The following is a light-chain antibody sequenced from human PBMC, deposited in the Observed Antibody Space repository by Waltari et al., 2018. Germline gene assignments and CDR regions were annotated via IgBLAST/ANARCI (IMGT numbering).Light chain of an antibody. Sequence: EIVFTQSPAILSFSPGERATRSCRASQSFGTYLAWYQQRPGQSPRLLISDASNMAPGIPARFTGSGSETDFTLTISSLQPEDFAVYYCQQRRNWPLTFGGGTRVQI. CDR3: QQRRNWPLT. CDR2: DAS. J-gene: IGKJ4*01. CDR1: QSFGTY. V-gene: IGKV3-11*01.